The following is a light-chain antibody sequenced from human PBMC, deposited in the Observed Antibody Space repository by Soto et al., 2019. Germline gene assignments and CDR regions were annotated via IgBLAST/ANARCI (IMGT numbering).Light chain of an antibody. CDR2: DNN. V-gene: IGLV1-51*01. CDR1: SSNIGNNY. CDR3: GTWYSSLSAVV. Sequence: QSVLTQPPSVSAAPGQRVTISCSGSSSNIGNNYVSWYQQLPGTAPKLLIHDNNKRPSGIPDRFSGSKSGTSATLGITGLQTGDEADYYCGTWYSSLSAVVFGGGTKLTVL. J-gene: IGLJ2*01.